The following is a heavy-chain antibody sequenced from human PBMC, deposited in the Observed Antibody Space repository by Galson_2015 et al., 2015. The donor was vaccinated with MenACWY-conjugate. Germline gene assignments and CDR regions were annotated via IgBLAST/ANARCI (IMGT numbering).Heavy chain of an antibody. CDR3: VREGYYFDY. V-gene: IGHV6-1*01. J-gene: IGHJ4*02. CDR1: GDSVSSNSAA. CDR2: TYYRSKWYN. Sequence: CAISGDSVSSNSAAWNWIRQSPSRGFEWLGKTYYRSKWYNDYAVSVKSRITINPDTSNNQFSLQLNSVTPDDTAVYYCVREGYYFDYWGQGTLVTVSS.